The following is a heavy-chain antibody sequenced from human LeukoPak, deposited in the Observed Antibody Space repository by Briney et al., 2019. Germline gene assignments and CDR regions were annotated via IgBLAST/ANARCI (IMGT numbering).Heavy chain of an antibody. D-gene: IGHD7-27*01. CDR1: GGSISSYY. J-gene: IGHJ2*01. V-gene: IGHV4-59*01. CDR2: IYYSGST. Sequence: SETLSLTCTVSGGSISSYYWSWIRQPPGKGLEWIGYIYYSGSTNYNPSLKSRVTISVDTSKNQFSLKLSSVTAADTAVYYCARALGLKRYFDLWGRGTLVTVSS. CDR3: ARALGLKRYFDL.